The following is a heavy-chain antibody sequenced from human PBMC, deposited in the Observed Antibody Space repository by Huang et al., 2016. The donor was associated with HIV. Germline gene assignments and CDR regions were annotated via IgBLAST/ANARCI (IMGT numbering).Heavy chain of an antibody. Sequence: QLQLQESGPGLVKPSETLSLTCTVSGGPISNSSHYWGWIRQPPGKGREWIGSIDYSGGTHHNPSLKSRVTMSVDASKSQISLNLISVTAADTALYYCVGYCTGGTCFEAFDIWGQGTRVTVSS. J-gene: IGHJ3*02. CDR3: VGYCTGGTCFEAFDI. CDR1: GGPISNSSHY. CDR2: IDYSGGT. V-gene: IGHV4-39*01. D-gene: IGHD2-8*02.